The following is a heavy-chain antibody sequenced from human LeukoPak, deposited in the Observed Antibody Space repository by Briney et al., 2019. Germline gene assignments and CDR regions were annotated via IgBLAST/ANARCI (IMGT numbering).Heavy chain of an antibody. CDR1: GYTCTGYY. V-gene: IGHV1-2*02. J-gene: IGHJ4*02. CDR3: ARADFGFGELFPFDY. Sequence: ASVKVSCKASGYTCTGYYMHWVRQAPGQGLEWMGWINPNSGGTNYAQKFQGRVTMTRGTSISTAYMELSRLRSDDTAVYYCARADFGFGELFPFDYWGQGTLVTVSS. D-gene: IGHD3-10*01. CDR2: INPNSGGT.